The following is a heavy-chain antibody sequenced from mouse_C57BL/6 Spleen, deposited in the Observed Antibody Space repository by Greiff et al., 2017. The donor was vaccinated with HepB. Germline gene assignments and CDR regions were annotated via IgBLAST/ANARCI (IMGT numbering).Heavy chain of an antibody. V-gene: IGHV1-82*01. CDR2: IYPGDGDT. CDR3: ARSDYYAMDY. J-gene: IGHJ4*01. CDR1: GYAFSSFW. Sequence: QVQLQQSGPELVKPGASVKISCKASGYAFSSFWMNWVKQRPGKGLEWIGRIYPGDGDTNYNGKFKGKATMTADKSSSTAYMQLSSLTSEDSAVYFCARSDYYAMDYWGQGTSVTVSS.